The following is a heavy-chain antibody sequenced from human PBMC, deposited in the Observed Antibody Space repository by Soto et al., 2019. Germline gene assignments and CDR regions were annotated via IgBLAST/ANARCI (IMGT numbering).Heavy chain of an antibody. J-gene: IGHJ4*02. CDR1: GFTCSDYY. Sequence: GGSLRLSCAASGFTCSDYYMSWIRQAPGKGLEWVSYISSSGSTIYYADSVKGRFTISRDNAKNSLYLQMNSLRAEDTAVYYCAKVSSSWYAGFFDLWGQGTLVTVSS. D-gene: IGHD6-13*01. V-gene: IGHV3-11*01. CDR3: AKVSSSWYAGFFDL. CDR2: ISSSGSTI.